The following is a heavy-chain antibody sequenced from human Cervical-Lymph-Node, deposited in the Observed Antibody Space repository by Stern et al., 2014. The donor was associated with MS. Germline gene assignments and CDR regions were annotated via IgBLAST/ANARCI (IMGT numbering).Heavy chain of an antibody. J-gene: IGHJ4*02. V-gene: IGHV3-30*18. CDR3: AKDRGEFHRPLGIADY. D-gene: IGHD7-27*01. Sequence: VQLVESGGGVVQPGRSLRLSCAASGFTFSNYAMHWVRQAPGKGLEWVAVTSLDGSNLHYGDSVKGRFTISRDNSKDTLSLQMNSLKVEDTGVYYCAKDRGEFHRPLGIADYWGQGTLVTVSS. CDR2: TSLDGSNL. CDR1: GFTFSNYA.